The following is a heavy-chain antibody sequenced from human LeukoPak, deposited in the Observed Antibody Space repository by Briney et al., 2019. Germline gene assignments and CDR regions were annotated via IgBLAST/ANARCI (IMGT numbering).Heavy chain of an antibody. D-gene: IGHD1-26*01. CDR1: GGPVTTYY. CDR2: ISTSGTT. V-gene: IGHV4-4*07. Sequence: PSETLSLTCTVSGGPVTTYYWSWIRQSAGKGLEWIGHISTSGTTTYNPSLKSRVTMSVDTSKNQFSLKLTSVTAADTAVYYCAREATVVGATIIWGQGTLVTVSS. J-gene: IGHJ4*02. CDR3: AREATVVGATII.